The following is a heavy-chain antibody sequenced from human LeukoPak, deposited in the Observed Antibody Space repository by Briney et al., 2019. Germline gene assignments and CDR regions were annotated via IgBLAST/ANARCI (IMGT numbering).Heavy chain of an antibody. CDR3: ARAYRYQPLFYLDY. CDR1: EYSFTSYW. V-gene: IGHV5-51*01. Sequence: GESLKISCKTSEYSFTSYWIGWVRQMPGKGLEWMGIIYPGDSDTRYSPSFQGQVTISADRSITTAYLQWSSLKASDTAMYYCARAYRYQPLFYLDYWGQGTLVTVSS. D-gene: IGHD2-2*01. J-gene: IGHJ4*02. CDR2: IYPGDSDT.